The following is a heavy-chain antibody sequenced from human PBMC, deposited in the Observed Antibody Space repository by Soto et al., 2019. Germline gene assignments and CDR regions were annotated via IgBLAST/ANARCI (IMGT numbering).Heavy chain of an antibody. CDR2: IYYSGST. Sequence: SLTCTVSGGSISSYYCCWIRQPPGKGLEWIGYIYYSGSTNYNPTLKSRVTISVDRSMNQFSLELSSVTAADTAVYYCATNGNYGDYKRFDYWGQGTLVTVSS. V-gene: IGHV4-59*12. CDR3: ATNGNYGDYKRFDY. D-gene: IGHD4-17*01. J-gene: IGHJ4*02. CDR1: GGSISSYY.